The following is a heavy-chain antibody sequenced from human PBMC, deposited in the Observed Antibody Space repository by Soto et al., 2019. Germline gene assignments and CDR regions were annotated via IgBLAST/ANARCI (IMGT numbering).Heavy chain of an antibody. CDR3: ARVSSRGYTGYDLHY. CDR2: INSDGSYT. D-gene: IGHD5-12*01. J-gene: IGHJ4*02. Sequence: GGSLRLSCAASGFSFSTYWMHWVRQAPGKGLVWVSRINSDGSYTNYGDSVKGRFTISRDNAKNTLYLQLNSLRAEYTAVYYCARVSSRGYTGYDLHYWGQGTLVTVSS. V-gene: IGHV3-74*01. CDR1: GFSFSTYW.